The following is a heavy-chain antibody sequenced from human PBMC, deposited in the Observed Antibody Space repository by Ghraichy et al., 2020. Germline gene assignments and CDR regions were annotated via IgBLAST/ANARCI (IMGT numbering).Heavy chain of an antibody. CDR3: STLRGCSNTSCPDDFDI. Sequence: ASVKVSCKVSGDTLTELAMNWVRQTPGKGLEWMGGFHPEDGETIYAQKFQGRVTMTEDTSADTAYMELSSLRSEDTALYYCSTLRGCSNTSCPDDFDIWGQGTMVTVSS. V-gene: IGHV1-24*01. D-gene: IGHD2-2*01. J-gene: IGHJ3*02. CDR1: GDTLTELA. CDR2: FHPEDGET.